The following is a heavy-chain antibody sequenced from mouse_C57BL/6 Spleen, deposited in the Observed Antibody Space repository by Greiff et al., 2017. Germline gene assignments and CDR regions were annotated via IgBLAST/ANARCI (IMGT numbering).Heavy chain of an antibody. V-gene: IGHV1-72*01. CDR1: GYTFTSYW. CDR2: IDPNSGGT. D-gene: IGHD2-4*01. CDR3: ARGTYDYDFDY. J-gene: IGHJ2*01. Sequence: QVQLQQPGAELVKPGASVKLSCKASGYTFTSYWMHWVKQSPGRGLEWIGWIDPNSGGTKYNEKFKGKATLTVDKPSSTTYMQLSSLTSEDSAVYYCARGTYDYDFDYWGQGTTLTVSS.